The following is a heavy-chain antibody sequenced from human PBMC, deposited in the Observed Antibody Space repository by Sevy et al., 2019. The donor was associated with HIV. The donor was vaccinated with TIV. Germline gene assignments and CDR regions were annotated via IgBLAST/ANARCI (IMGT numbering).Heavy chain of an antibody. CDR1: GYTFTGYY. CDR3: ARGDYYGSGSYYY. CDR2: INPNSGGT. Sequence: ATVNVSCKASGYTFTGYYMHWVRQAPGQGLEWMGRINPNSGGTNYAQKFQGRVTMTRDTSISTAYMELSRLRSDDTAVYYCARGDYYGSGSYYYWGQGTLVTVSS. V-gene: IGHV1-2*06. D-gene: IGHD3-10*01. J-gene: IGHJ4*02.